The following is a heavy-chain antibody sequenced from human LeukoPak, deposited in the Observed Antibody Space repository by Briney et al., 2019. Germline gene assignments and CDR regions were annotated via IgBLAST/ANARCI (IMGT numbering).Heavy chain of an antibody. J-gene: IGHJ6*02. CDR3: AKESLDTEQRNYNYYGMDV. D-gene: IGHD1-1*01. V-gene: IGHV3-30*02. Sequence: GGSLRLSCAASGFTFSSYGMHWVRQAPGKGLEWVAFISYDGSKKYYADSVKDRFTISRDNSRNTLYVQVNSLRAEDTAVYYCAKESLDTEQRNYNYYGMDVWGQGTTVTVSS. CDR2: ISYDGSKK. CDR1: GFTFSSYG.